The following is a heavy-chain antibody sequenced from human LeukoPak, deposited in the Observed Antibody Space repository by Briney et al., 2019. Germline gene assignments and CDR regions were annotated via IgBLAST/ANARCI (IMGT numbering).Heavy chain of an antibody. J-gene: IGHJ4*02. D-gene: IGHD3-10*01. CDR3: ARGGGGSGSYHYGWFDF. CDR2: ISGSGGST. CDR1: GFTFSSYA. V-gene: IGHV3-23*01. Sequence: GGSLRLSCAASGFTFSSYAMSWVRQAPGKGLEWVSAISGSGGSTYYADSVKGRFTISRDNSKNTLYLQMNSLRAEDTAVYYCARGGGGSGSYHYGWFDFWGQGTLVTVSS.